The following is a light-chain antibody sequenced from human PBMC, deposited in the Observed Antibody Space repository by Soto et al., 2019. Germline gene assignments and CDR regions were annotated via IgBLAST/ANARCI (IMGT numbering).Light chain of an antibody. Sequence: QSVLTQPPSVSGAPGQRVTISCTGSSSNIGAGYDVHWYHQLPGTAPKLLIYGNNNRPSGVPDRFSGSRSGTSASLAITGLQAEDEADHYCQSYDSSLSVWVFGGGTKLTVL. CDR1: SSNIGAGYD. V-gene: IGLV1-40*01. CDR2: GNN. CDR3: QSYDSSLSVWV. J-gene: IGLJ3*02.